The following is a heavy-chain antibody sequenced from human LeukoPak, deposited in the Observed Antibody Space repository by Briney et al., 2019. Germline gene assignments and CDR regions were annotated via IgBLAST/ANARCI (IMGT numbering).Heavy chain of an antibody. D-gene: IGHD5-12*01. Sequence: ASVKVSCKASGGTFSSYAIIWVRQAPGQGLEWMGGIIPIFGTANYAQKFQGRVTITTDESTSTAYMELSSLRSEDTAVYYCASGRVDIVATIGPPFDYWGQGTLVTVSS. CDR2: IIPIFGTA. CDR3: ASGRVDIVATIGPPFDY. J-gene: IGHJ4*02. V-gene: IGHV1-69*05. CDR1: GGTFSSYA.